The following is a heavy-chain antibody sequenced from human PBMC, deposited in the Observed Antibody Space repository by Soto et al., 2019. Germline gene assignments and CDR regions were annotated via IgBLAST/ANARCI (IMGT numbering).Heavy chain of an antibody. D-gene: IGHD2-2*01. Sequence: ASVKVSCKASGYTFTSYGIRWVRQAPGQGLEWMGWISAYNGNTNYAQKLQGRVTMTTDTSTSTAYMELRSLRSDDTAVYYCARVGCSSTSCYLSPYYYYGMDVWGQGTTVTVYS. V-gene: IGHV1-18*01. CDR1: GYTFTSYG. CDR3: ARVGCSSTSCYLSPYYYYGMDV. J-gene: IGHJ6*02. CDR2: ISAYNGNT.